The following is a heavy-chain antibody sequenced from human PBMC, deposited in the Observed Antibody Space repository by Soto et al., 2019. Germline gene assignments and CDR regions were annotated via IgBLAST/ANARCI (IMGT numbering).Heavy chain of an antibody. J-gene: IGHJ6*03. CDR3: ARVNVVVPAAMGGYYYYMDV. D-gene: IGHD2-2*01. CDR2: IYHSGST. CDR1: SGSISSSNW. V-gene: IGHV4-4*02. Sequence: SETLSLTCAVSSGSISSSNWWRWVRQPPGKGLEWIGEIYHSGSTNYNPSLKSRVTISVDKSKNQFSLKLSSVTAADTAVYYCARVNVVVPAAMGGYYYYMDVWGKGTTVTVSS.